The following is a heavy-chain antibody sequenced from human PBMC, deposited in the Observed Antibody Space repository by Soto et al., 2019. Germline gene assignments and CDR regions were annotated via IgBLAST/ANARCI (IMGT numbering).Heavy chain of an antibody. CDR3: IHRENYYDSSNWFDP. D-gene: IGHD3-22*01. Sequence: QITVKESGPTLVKPKQTLTLTCTFSGFSLSTSGVGVGWIRQPPGKALEWLALIYWDDDKRYSPSLKSRLTITKDTSKNQVVLTMTNMDPVDTGTYYCIHRENYYDSSNWFDPWGQGTLVTVSS. CDR1: GFSLSTSGVG. V-gene: IGHV2-5*02. CDR2: IYWDDDK. J-gene: IGHJ5*02.